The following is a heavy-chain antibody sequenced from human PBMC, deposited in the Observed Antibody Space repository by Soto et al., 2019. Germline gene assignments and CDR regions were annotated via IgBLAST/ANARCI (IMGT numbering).Heavy chain of an antibody. Sequence: ASVKVSCKASGHTLSNYGFNWVRQAPGQGLEWMGWISAYDGNTKYAQEFQGRVTMTTDTSTGTVYMELKSLRSDDTAMYYCARSFVLISGREIYSVDGGGMAVWGHGTAVPVSS. CDR2: ISAYDGNT. J-gene: IGHJ6*02. CDR1: GHTLSNYG. CDR3: ARSFVLISGREIYSVDGGGMAV. D-gene: IGHD2-8*01. V-gene: IGHV1-18*01.